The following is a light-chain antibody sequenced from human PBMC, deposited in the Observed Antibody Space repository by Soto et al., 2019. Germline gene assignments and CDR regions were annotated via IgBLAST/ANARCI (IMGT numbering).Light chain of an antibody. J-gene: IGKJ4*01. CDR1: QGVSSY. V-gene: IGKV1-9*01. Sequence: DIQLTQSPPFLSASVGDRVTITCRASQGVSSYLAWFQQKPGKAPRLLIYGASTLQSGVPSRFSGSGYGAEFTLTISSLRPEDFATYYCQQTRSYPSTFGGGTKVDIK. CDR2: GAS. CDR3: QQTRSYPST.